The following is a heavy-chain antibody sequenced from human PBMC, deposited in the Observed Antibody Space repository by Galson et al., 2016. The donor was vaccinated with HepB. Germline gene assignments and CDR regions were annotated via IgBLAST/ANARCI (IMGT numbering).Heavy chain of an antibody. CDR3: ARDRLASGNHLDY. J-gene: IGHJ4*02. D-gene: IGHD4-23*01. Sequence: SLRLSCAASGFTFSTYGMHWVRQAPGKGLEWVAVNWHDGSNKYYADSVKGRFTISRDSSTLYLQMNSLRAEDTAVYYCARDRLASGNHLDYWGQGTLVTVSS. CDR1: GFTFSTYG. V-gene: IGHV3-33*01. CDR2: NWHDGSNK.